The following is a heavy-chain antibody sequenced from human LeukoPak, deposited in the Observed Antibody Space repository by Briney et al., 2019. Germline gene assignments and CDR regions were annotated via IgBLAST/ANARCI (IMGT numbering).Heavy chain of an antibody. J-gene: IGHJ5*02. CDR2: MYYSGST. CDR3: ARLYIAAPGKNWFDP. D-gene: IGHD6-13*01. Sequence: SETLSLTCIVSGASISNRNYYWGWIRQPPGKGLEWIGNMYYSGSTYYNPSLKSRVTISEETSQNHYSLKLSSVTAADTAVYFCARLYIAAPGKNWFDPWGQGILVTVSS. CDR1: GASISNRNYY. V-gene: IGHV4-39*02.